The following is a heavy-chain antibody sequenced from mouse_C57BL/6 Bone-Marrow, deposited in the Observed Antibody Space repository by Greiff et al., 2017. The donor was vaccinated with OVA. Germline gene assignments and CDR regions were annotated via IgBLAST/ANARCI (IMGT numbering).Heavy chain of an antibody. V-gene: IGHV5-17*01. Sequence: EVKLMESGGGLVKPGGSLKLSCAASGFTFSDYGMHWVRQAPEKGLEWVAYIGSGSSTIYYADTVKGRFTISRDNAKNTLFLQMTSLRSEDTAMYYCARDFLYYYAMDYWGQGTSVTVSS. J-gene: IGHJ4*01. D-gene: IGHD1-1*01. CDR1: GFTFSDYG. CDR2: IGSGSSTI. CDR3: ARDFLYYYAMDY.